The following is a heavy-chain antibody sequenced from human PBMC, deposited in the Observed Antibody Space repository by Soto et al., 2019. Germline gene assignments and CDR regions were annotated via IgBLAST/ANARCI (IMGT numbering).Heavy chain of an antibody. CDR1: GFTFTSSA. J-gene: IGHJ5*02. CDR2: IVVGSGNT. CDR3: AAQERYYYDSSGP. Sequence: SVKVSCKASGFTFTSSAVQWVRQARGQRLEWIGWIVVGSGNTNYAQKFQERVTITRDMSTSTAYMELSSLRSEDTAVYYCAAQERYYYDSSGPWGQGTLVTVSS. D-gene: IGHD3-22*01. V-gene: IGHV1-58*01.